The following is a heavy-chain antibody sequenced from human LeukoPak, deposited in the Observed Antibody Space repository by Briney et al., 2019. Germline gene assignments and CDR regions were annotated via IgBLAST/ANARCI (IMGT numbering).Heavy chain of an antibody. J-gene: IGHJ4*02. CDR1: GFTFSNAW. CDR3: TTGASDILTGYYTGSNYYFDY. CDR2: IKSKTDGGTT. D-gene: IGHD3-9*01. Sequence: GGSLRLSCAASGFTFSNAWMSWVRQAPGKGLEWVGRIKSKTDGGTTDYAAPVKGRFTISRDDSKNTLYQQMNSLKTEDTAVYYCTTGASDILTGYYTGSNYYFDYWGQGALVTVSS. V-gene: IGHV3-15*01.